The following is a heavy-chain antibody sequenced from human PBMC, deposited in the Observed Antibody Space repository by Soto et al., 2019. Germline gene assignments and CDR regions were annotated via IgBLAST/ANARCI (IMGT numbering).Heavy chain of an antibody. CDR1: GGTFSSYT. CDR3: ANSAMITCGGDTSADHFDY. V-gene: IGHV1-69*02. J-gene: IGHJ4*02. D-gene: IGHD3-16*01. CDR2: IIPILGIA. Sequence: QVQLVQSGAEVKKPGSSVKVSCKASGGTFSSYTISWVRQAPGQGLEWMGRIIPILGIANYAQKFQGRVTITADKTTSTAYMELSSLRSEDTAVYYCANSAMITCGGDTSADHFDYWGQGPLVTVSS.